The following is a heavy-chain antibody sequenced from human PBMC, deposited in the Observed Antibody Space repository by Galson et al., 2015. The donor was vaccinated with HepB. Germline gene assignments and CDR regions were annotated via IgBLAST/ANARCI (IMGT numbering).Heavy chain of an antibody. J-gene: IGHJ4*02. CDR1: GFSFTTYW. Sequence: QSGAEVKKPGDSLKISCKGSGFSFTTYWIGWVRQMPGKGLEWMGIIYPADSETKYSPSFEGQVTISADKSINTAYLQWSILKASDTAMYYCARPDGDYFDSWGQGTLVTVSS. CDR3: ARPDGDYFDS. D-gene: IGHD4-17*01. V-gene: IGHV5-51*01. CDR2: IYPADSET.